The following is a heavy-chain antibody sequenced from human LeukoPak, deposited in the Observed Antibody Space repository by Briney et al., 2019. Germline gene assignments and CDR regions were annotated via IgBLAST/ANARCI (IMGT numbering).Heavy chain of an antibody. Sequence: GGSLRLSCAASGFTVSSNYMSWVRQAPGKGLEWVSAISGSGGSTYYADSVKGRFTISRDNSKNTLYLQMNSLRAEDTAVYYCANLPGPLGAFDIWGQGTMVTVSS. CDR3: ANLPGPLGAFDI. CDR1: GFTVSSNY. J-gene: IGHJ3*02. D-gene: IGHD3-16*01. V-gene: IGHV3-23*01. CDR2: ISGSGGST.